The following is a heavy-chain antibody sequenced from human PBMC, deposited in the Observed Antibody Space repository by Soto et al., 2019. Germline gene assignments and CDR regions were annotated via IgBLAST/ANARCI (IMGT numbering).Heavy chain of an antibody. J-gene: IGHJ3*01. D-gene: IGHD6-25*01. CDR3: ARDRSDSSRADSFDV. Sequence: GGSLRLSCAVSGFTVSNTYMSWVRQAPGKGLEWVAVIYLGVSTHYADSVKGRFTISRDDSKNTIYLQMNSLRAEDTAVYYCARDRSDSSRADSFDVWGQGTMVTVSS. CDR2: IYLGVST. V-gene: IGHV3-53*01. CDR1: GFTVSNTY.